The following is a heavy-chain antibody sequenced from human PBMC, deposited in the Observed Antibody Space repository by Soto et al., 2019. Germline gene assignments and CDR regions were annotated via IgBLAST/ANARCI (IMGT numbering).Heavy chain of an antibody. V-gene: IGHV3-30*02. J-gene: IGHJ5*02. CDR2: SSIAGVNK. Sequence: QVQLLESGGGVVQPGGSLRLSCEVSGFNFSGYGMHWVRQAPGKGLEWVAFSSIAGVNKYNADSVKGRFTISRDNTKNTLYLQMNSLREGDTGVYYCARARRSSSWTTNAWGPGTLVTVSS. CDR1: GFNFSGYG. D-gene: IGHD2-8*01. CDR3: ARARRSSSWTTNA.